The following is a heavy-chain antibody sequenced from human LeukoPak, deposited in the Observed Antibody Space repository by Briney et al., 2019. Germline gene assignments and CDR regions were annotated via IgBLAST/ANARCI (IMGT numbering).Heavy chain of an antibody. V-gene: IGHV3-30-3*01. D-gene: IGHD6-6*01. CDR2: ISYDGSNK. CDR3: ARDSQPARRRYFDY. Sequence: QSGGSLRLSCAASGFTFSSYAMHWVRQAPGKGLEWVAVISYDGSNKYYADSVKGRFTISRDNSKNTLYLQMNSLRAEDTAVYYCARDSQPARRRYFDYWGQGTLVTVPS. CDR1: GFTFSSYA. J-gene: IGHJ4*02.